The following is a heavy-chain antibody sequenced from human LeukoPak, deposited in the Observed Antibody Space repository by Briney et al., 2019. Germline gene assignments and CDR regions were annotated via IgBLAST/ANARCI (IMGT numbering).Heavy chain of an antibody. CDR2: ISGSGGST. V-gene: IGHV3-23*01. CDR1: GSTFSSYA. J-gene: IGHJ4*02. D-gene: IGHD3-16*01. CDR3: AKDPNDYVWGSYARLRFDY. Sequence: QTGGSLRLSCAASGSTFSSYAMSWVRQAPGKGLEWVSAISGSGGSTYYADSVKGRFTISRDNSKNTLYLQMNSLRAEDTAVYYCAKDPNDYVWGSYARLRFDYWGQGTLVTVSS.